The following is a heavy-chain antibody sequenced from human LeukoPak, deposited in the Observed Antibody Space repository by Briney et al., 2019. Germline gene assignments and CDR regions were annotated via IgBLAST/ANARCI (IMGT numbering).Heavy chain of an antibody. J-gene: IGHJ5*02. V-gene: IGHV4-59*08. CDR3: ARVRGYYDT. D-gene: IGHD3-22*01. CDR2: IYYSGST. CDR1: GGSISSYY. Sequence: KSSETLSLTCTVSGGSISSYYWSWIRQPPGKGLEWIGYIYYSGSTYYNPSLKSRVTISVDTSKNQFSLKLSSVTAADTAVYYCARVRGYYDTWGQGTLVTVSS.